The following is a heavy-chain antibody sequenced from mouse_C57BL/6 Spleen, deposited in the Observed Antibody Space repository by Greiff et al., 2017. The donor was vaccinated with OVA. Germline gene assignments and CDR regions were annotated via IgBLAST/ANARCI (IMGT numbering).Heavy chain of an antibody. CDR2: IDPETGGT. D-gene: IGHD1-1*01. CDR1: GYTFTDYE. Sequence: VQLQHSGAELVRPGASVTLSCKASGYTFTDYEMHWVKQTPVHGLEWIGAIDPETGGTAYNQKFKGKAILTADKSSSTAYMELRSLTSEDSAVYYCTRSLYGSTPFAYWGQGTLVTVSA. CDR3: TRSLYGSTPFAY. J-gene: IGHJ3*01. V-gene: IGHV1-15*01.